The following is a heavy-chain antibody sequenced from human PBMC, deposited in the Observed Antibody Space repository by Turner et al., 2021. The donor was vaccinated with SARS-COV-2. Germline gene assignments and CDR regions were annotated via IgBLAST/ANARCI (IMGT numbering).Heavy chain of an antibody. Sequence: EVQLLESGGGLVQPGGSLRLSCAASGFTFSSHAMSWVRQARGRGLGWISTISSSGGSTYYADSVKSRFTISRDNSKNTLYLQLNSLRAEDTAVYYCAKLFVYGASFDYWGQGTLVTVSS. CDR3: AKLFVYGASFDY. CDR1: GFTFSSHA. V-gene: IGHV3-23*01. J-gene: IGHJ4*02. CDR2: ISSSGGST. D-gene: IGHD3-10*02.